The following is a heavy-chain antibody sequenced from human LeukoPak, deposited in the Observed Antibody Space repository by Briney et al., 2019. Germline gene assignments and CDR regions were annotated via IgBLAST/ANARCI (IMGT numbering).Heavy chain of an antibody. Sequence: GGSLRLSCTASGFTFSDYCMTWVRQAPGKGLESVANINQDGSEKSSVDSVKGRFTISRDNAKKSLYLQMNSLRAEDTAVYYCARAYSSSFNFDYWGQGTLVTVSS. D-gene: IGHD6-6*01. CDR3: ARAYSSSFNFDY. CDR2: INQDGSEK. CDR1: GFTFSDYC. J-gene: IGHJ4*02. V-gene: IGHV3-7*04.